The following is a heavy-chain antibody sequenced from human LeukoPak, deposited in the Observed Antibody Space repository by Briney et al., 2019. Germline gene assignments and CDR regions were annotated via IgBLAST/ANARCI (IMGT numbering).Heavy chain of an antibody. Sequence: GGSLRLSCAASGFTFSSYAMHWVRQAPGKGLEWVAVISYDGSNKYYADSVKGRFTISRDNSKNTLYLQMNSLRLDDTAVYYCARDFGSNNWYNWFDTWGQGTPVTVSS. V-gene: IGHV3-30-3*01. CDR3: ARDFGSNNWYNWFDT. J-gene: IGHJ5*02. D-gene: IGHD1-1*01. CDR1: GFTFSSYA. CDR2: ISYDGSNK.